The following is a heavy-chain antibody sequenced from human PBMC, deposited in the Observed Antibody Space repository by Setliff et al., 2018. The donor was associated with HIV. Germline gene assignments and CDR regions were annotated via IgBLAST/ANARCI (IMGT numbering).Heavy chain of an antibody. CDR2: IRQDGTDK. CDR3: AAQGVL. J-gene: IGHJ4*02. CDR1: GFAFSSHQ. V-gene: IGHV3-7*01. Sequence: GSLRLSCAASGFAFSSHQMSWVRQAPGKGLEWVAKIRQDGTDKYYVDSVKGRFTISRDNAKNSLYLQMNSLRAEDTAIYFCAAQGVLWGQGTQVTVS.